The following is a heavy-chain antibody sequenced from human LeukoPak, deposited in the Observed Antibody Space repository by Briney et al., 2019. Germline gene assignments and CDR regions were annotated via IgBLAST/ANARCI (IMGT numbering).Heavy chain of an antibody. Sequence: SETLSLTCSVSGGAMITSSYYWGWIRQPPGKGLEWIGSIYYTGSTHYNVSLKSRVIISVDASRNQFSLTLTSVTAADTAVYYCASGGYYDSSGYPFCWGQGALVTVSS. CDR1: GGAMITSSYY. J-gene: IGHJ4*02. CDR2: IYYTGST. CDR3: ASGGYYDSSGYPFC. V-gene: IGHV4-39*01. D-gene: IGHD3-22*01.